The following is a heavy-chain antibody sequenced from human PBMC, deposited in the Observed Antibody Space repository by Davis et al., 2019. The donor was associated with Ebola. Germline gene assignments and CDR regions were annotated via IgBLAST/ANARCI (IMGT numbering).Heavy chain of an antibody. J-gene: IGHJ6*02. CDR1: GGSISSSSYY. CDR3: ARRPIAAGNYGMDV. D-gene: IGHD6-13*01. V-gene: IGHV4-39*01. CDR2: IYYSGST. Sequence: PGGSLRLSCTVSGGSISSSSYYWGWIRQPPGKGLEWIGSIYYSGSTYYNPSLKSRVTISVDTSKNQFSLKLSSVTAADTAVYYCARRPIAAGNYGMDVWGQGTTVTVSS.